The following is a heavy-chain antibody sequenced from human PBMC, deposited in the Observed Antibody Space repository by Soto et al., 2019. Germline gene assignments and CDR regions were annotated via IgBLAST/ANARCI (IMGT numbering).Heavy chain of an antibody. D-gene: IGHD4-17*01. J-gene: IGHJ4*02. CDR2: THHSGRT. V-gene: IGHV4-4*02. Sequence: QVQLQESGPGLVKPSGTLSLTCTVSGGSLSSSNWWNWVRQPPGKGLEWIGETHHSGRTNYNPSLQSRVAISVDKSKDHFSLKLSSVNAADAAVYYCARSEATVLDYWGQGTLVTVSS. CDR1: GGSLSSSNW. CDR3: ARSEATVLDY.